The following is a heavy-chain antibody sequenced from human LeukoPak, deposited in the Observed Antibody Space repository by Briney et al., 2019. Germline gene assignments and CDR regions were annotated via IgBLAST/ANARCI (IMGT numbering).Heavy chain of an antibody. D-gene: IGHD5-12*01. CDR1: GFTFSSYT. CDR2: ISSSSTYI. Sequence: PGGSLRLSCAASGFTFSSYTMSWVRQAPGKGLEWVSSISSSSTYIYYADSVRGRFTISRDNAKKSLFLQMNSLRAEDTAVYYCARDGWATFDYWGQGTLVTVSS. J-gene: IGHJ4*02. V-gene: IGHV3-21*01. CDR3: ARDGWATFDY.